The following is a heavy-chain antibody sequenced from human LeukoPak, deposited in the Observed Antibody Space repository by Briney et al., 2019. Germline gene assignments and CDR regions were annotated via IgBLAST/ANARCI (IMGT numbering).Heavy chain of an antibody. CDR2: IYYSGST. Sequence: PSETLSLTCTVSGGSISSYYWSWIRQPPGKGLEWIGYIYYSGSTNYNPSLKSRVTISVGTSKNQFSLKLSSVTAADTAVYYCAREHEFAAFDIWGQGTMVTVSS. V-gene: IGHV4-59*01. CDR3: AREHEFAAFDI. CDR1: GGSISSYY. J-gene: IGHJ3*02.